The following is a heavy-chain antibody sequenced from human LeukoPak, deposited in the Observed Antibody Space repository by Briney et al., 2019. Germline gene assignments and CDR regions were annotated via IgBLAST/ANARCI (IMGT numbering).Heavy chain of an antibody. D-gene: IGHD3-9*01. V-gene: IGHV4-39*07. J-gene: IGHJ5*02. CDR2: IYYSGST. CDR3: ARAFSVNYDILTGYYYHNWFDP. CDR1: GGSISSSSYY. Sequence: SETLSLTCTVSGGSISSSSYYWGWIRQPPGKGLEWIGSIYYSGSTYYNPSLKSRVTISVDTSKNQFSLKLSSVTAADTAVYYCARAFSVNYDILTGYYYHNWFDPWGQGTLVTVSS.